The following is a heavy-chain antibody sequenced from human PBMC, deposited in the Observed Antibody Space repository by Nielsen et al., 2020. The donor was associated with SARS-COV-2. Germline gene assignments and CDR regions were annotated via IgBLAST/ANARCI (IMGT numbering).Heavy chain of an antibody. CDR3: TTNWYFPDYYYGMDV. CDR2: IKSKTDGGTT. J-gene: IGHJ6*02. CDR1: GFTFSNAW. V-gene: IGHV3-15*01. Sequence: GGSLRLSCAAPGFTFSNAWMSWVRQAPGKGLEWVGRIKSKTDGGTTDYAAPVKGRFTISRDDSKNTLYLQMNSLKTEDTAVYYCTTNWYFPDYYYGMDVWGQGTTVTVSS. D-gene: IGHD1-7*01.